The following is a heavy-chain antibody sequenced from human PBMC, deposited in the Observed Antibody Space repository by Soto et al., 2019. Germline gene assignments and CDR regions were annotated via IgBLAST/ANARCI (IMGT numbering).Heavy chain of an antibody. CDR3: ERDSEYSSSSPAFDI. V-gene: IGHV4-59*01. J-gene: IGHJ3*02. Sequence: PSETLSLTCTVSGGSISSYYWSWIRQPPGKGLEWIGYTYYSGSTNYNPSLKSRVTISVDTSKNQFSLKLSSVTAADTAVYYCERDSEYSSSSPAFDIWGQGTMVTVSS. CDR2: TYYSGST. D-gene: IGHD6-6*01. CDR1: GGSISSYY.